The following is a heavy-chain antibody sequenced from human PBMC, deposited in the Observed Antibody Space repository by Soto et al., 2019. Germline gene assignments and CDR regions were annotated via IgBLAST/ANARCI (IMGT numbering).Heavy chain of an antibody. CDR3: ARGRRGYSYGFGGYYFDY. CDR1: GGSFSGYY. V-gene: IGHV4-34*01. CDR2: INHSGST. Sequence: PSETLSLTCAVYGGSFSGYYWSWIRQPPGKGLEWIGEINHSGSTNYNPSLKSRVTISVDTSKNQFSLKLSSVTAADTAVYYCARGRRGYSYGFGGYYFDYWGKGTLVTVSS. D-gene: IGHD5-18*01. J-gene: IGHJ4*02.